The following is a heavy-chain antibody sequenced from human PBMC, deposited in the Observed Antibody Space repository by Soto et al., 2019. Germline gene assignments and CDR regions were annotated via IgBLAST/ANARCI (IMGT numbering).Heavy chain of an antibody. V-gene: IGHV3-74*01. Sequence: GGSLRLSCAASGFTFSSYWMHWVRQAPGKGLVWVSRINSDGSSTSYADSVKGRFTISRDNAKNTLYLQMNSLRAEDTAVYYCARERQWELRWEGYFDLWGRGTLVTVSS. CDR1: GFTFSSYW. D-gene: IGHD1-26*01. J-gene: IGHJ2*01. CDR2: INSDGSST. CDR3: ARERQWELRWEGYFDL.